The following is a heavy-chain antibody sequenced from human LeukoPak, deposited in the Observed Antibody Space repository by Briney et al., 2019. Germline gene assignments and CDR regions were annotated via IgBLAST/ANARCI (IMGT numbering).Heavy chain of an antibody. Sequence: GGSLRLSCAASGFTFSSYDMYWVRQATGKGLEWVSAIGTAGDTYYPGSVKGRFTISRENAKNSLYLQMNSLRAEDTAVYYCARDLSAGYSSNWYDYWGQGTLVTVSS. CDR3: ARDLSAGYSSNWYDY. CDR1: GFTFSSYD. V-gene: IGHV3-13*01. CDR2: IGTAGDT. J-gene: IGHJ5*01. D-gene: IGHD6-13*01.